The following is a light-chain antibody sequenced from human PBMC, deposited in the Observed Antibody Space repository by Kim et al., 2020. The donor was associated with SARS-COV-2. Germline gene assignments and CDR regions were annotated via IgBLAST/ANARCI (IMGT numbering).Light chain of an antibody. J-gene: IGKJ4*01. CDR1: QSISTY. Sequence: LSPGERANLYCRASQSISTYLAWYQQRPGQAPRLLIYDASSRATGIPGRFSGGGSGTDFTLTISSLEPEDFAVYYCQQRSDWPLTFGGGTKVDIK. CDR3: QQRSDWPLT. CDR2: DAS. V-gene: IGKV3-11*01.